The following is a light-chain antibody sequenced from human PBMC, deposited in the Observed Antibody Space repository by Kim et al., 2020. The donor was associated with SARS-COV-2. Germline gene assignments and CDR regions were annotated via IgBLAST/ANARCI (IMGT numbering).Light chain of an antibody. Sequence: ASTGDRVTITCRASQGISSYLAWYQQKPGKAPKLLIYAASTLQSGVPSRFSGSGSGTDFTLTISCLQSEDFATYYCQQYYSYPLTFGVGTKVDIK. CDR3: QQYYSYPLT. CDR1: QGISSY. V-gene: IGKV1-8*01. CDR2: AAS. J-gene: IGKJ4*01.